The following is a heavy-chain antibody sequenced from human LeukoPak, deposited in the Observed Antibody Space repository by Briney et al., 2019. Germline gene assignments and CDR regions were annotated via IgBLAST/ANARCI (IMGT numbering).Heavy chain of an antibody. CDR1: GFTFNSYW. CDR2: IKQDGSEK. V-gene: IGHV3-7*01. CDR3: ARDGPIAVAGTDY. J-gene: IGHJ4*02. Sequence: PGGSLRLSCAASGFTFNSYWMSWVRQAPGKGLEWVANIKQDGSEKYYVDSVKSRFTISRDNAKNSLYLQMNSLRAEDTAVCYCARDGPIAVAGTDYWGQGTLVTVSS. D-gene: IGHD6-19*01.